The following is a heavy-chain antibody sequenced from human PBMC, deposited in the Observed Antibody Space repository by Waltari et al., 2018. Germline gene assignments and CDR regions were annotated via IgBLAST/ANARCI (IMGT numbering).Heavy chain of an antibody. J-gene: IGHJ2*01. Sequence: QVQLQESGPGLGKPSETLSLTRAVSGYPISSGYYWGWIRQPPGKGLEWIGSIYHSGTTYYSPSLKSRVTISVDTSKNQFSLKVTSLTAADTAIYYCARGSFDSDSYFDVWGRGTLVTVSS. D-gene: IGHD1-26*01. CDR3: ARGSFDSDSYFDV. V-gene: IGHV4-38-2*01. CDR1: GYPISSGYY. CDR2: IYHSGTT.